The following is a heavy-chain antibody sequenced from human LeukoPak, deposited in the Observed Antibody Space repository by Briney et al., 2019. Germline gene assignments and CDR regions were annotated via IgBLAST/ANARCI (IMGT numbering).Heavy chain of an antibody. CDR3: ASATPYSYGFFDY. V-gene: IGHV3-11*01. CDR2: ISSSGSTI. D-gene: IGHD5-18*01. Sequence: GGSLRLSCAASGFTFSDYYMSWIRQAPGKGLEWVSYISSSGSTIYYADSVKGRFTISRDNAKNSLYLQMNSLRAEDTAVYYCASATPYSYGFFDYWGQGTLVTVSS. J-gene: IGHJ4*02. CDR1: GFTFSDYY.